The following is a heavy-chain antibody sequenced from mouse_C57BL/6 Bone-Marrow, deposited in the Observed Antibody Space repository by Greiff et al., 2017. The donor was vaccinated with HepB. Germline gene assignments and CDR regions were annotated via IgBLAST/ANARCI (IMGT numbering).Heavy chain of an antibody. CDR3: TRGTVYWCFDV. V-gene: IGHV6-6*01. CDR1: GFTFSDAW. Sequence: EVQLQESGGGLVQPGGSMKLSCAASGFTFSDAWMDWVRQSPEKGLEWVAEIRNKANNHATYYAESVKGRFTISRDDYKSSVYLRMNSLRAEDTCIYYCTRGTVYWCFDVWGTGTTVTGSS. J-gene: IGHJ1*03. D-gene: IGHD3-1*01. CDR2: IRNKANNHAT.